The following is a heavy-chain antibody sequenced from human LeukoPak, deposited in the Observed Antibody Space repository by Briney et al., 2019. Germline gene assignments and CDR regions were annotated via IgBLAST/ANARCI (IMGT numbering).Heavy chain of an antibody. V-gene: IGHV3-15*01. D-gene: IGHD5/OR15-5a*01. CDR3: TTIVSGPGVDY. CDR1: GFTFSSYT. J-gene: IGHJ4*02. CDR2: IKSKTDGGTT. Sequence: GGSLRLSCAASGFTFSSYTMNWVRQAPGKGLEWVGRIKSKTDGGTTDYAAPVKGRFTISRDDSKNTLYLQMNSLKTEDTAVYYCTTIVSGPGVDYWGQGTLVTVSS.